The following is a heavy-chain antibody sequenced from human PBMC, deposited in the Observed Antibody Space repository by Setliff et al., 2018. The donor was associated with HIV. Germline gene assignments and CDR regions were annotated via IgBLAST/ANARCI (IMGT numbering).Heavy chain of an antibody. J-gene: IGHJ6*03. CDR3: ARDSSLNIMGQNYMGV. Sequence: ASVMVSCKASGYTFSNYAMHWVRQAPGQRLEWMGWINAGNGNTKYSQNFQDRVTITRNTSATTAYMELSSLRSEDTAVYYCARDSSLNIMGQNYMGVWGKGTTVTVSS. V-gene: IGHV1-3*01. D-gene: IGHD3-10*01. CDR2: INAGNGNT. CDR1: GYTFSNYA.